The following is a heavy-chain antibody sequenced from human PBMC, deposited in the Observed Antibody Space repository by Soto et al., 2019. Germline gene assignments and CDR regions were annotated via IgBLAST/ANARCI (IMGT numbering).Heavy chain of an antibody. D-gene: IGHD2-15*01. CDR3: AGSDNVVVAASSPVYFDY. J-gene: IGHJ4*02. CDR2: INPSGIST. CDR1: GYSFTNYY. V-gene: IGHV1-46*01. Sequence: QVQLVQSGAEVKKPGASVKVSCKTSGYSFTNYYLHWVRQAPGQGLEWMGLINPSGISTSYAQKFQGRVTITRDTSTSTVYMDRGSLRAEDTAVYYCAGSDNVVVAASSPVYFDYWGQGSLVTVSS.